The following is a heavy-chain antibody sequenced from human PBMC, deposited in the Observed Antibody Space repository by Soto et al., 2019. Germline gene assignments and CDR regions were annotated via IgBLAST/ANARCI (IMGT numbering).Heavy chain of an antibody. CDR2: IKRDGSEK. J-gene: IGHJ4*02. CDR1: GFMFGSYW. V-gene: IGHV3-7*03. D-gene: IGHD4-17*01. CDR3: ARVRATDYEIDD. Sequence: PGGSLRLSCTASGFMFGSYWMTWVRHVPGKGLQWVANIKRDGSEKYYVDFVKGRFTISRDNADNSVFLDMNNLRVDDTATYYCARVRATDYEIDDWGKGAMVTVS.